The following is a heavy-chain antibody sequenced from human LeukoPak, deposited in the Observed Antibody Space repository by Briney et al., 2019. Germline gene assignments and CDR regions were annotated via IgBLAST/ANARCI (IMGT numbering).Heavy chain of an antibody. CDR1: GFTSSIYP. V-gene: IGHV3-23*01. CDR3: ARAIKAVAGTFHRDYYFNY. J-gene: IGHJ4*02. Sequence: GGSLRLSCAASGFTSSIYPMHWVRQAPGKGLEWVSAISGSGGSTYYADSVKGRFTISRDNSKNTLYLQMNSLRAEDTAVYYCARAIKAVAGTFHRDYYFNYWGQGTLVTVSS. D-gene: IGHD6-19*01. CDR2: ISGSGGST.